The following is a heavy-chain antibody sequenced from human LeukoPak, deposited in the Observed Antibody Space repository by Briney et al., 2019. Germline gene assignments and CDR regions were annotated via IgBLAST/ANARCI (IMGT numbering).Heavy chain of an antibody. J-gene: IGHJ4*02. CDR3: AKGHYYGSGSLDY. CDR2: IGGRDGST. D-gene: IGHD3-10*01. Sequence: GGSLRLSCAGSGFTFNNYAMSWVRQAPGKGLEWVSAIGGRDGSTYYADSVKGRFTISRDNSKNTLYVQMNSLRAEDTAVYYCAKGHYYGSGSLDYWGQGTLVTVSS. CDR1: GFTFNNYA. V-gene: IGHV3-23*01.